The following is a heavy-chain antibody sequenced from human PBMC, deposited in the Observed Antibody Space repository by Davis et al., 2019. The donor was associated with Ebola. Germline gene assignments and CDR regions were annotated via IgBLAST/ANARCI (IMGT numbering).Heavy chain of an antibody. CDR2: ISYDGSNK. CDR3: AKDPGLYDFWSGYSNYYYGMDV. D-gene: IGHD3-3*01. CDR1: GFTFSSYG. Sequence: GESLKLSCAASGFTFSSYGMHWVRQAPGKGLEWVAVISYDGSNKYYADSVKGRFTISRDNSNNTLYLQMNSLRAEATAVYYCAKDPGLYDFWSGYSNYYYGMDVWGQGTTVTVSS. V-gene: IGHV3-30*18. J-gene: IGHJ6*02.